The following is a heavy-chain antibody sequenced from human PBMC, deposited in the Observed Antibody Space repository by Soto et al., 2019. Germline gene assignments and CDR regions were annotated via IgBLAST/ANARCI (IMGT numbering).Heavy chain of an antibody. V-gene: IGHV5-10-1*01. D-gene: IGHD3-10*01. CDR3: ARHRAYYGSAAIYFDY. Sequence: GESLKISCKGSGYSFTGYWISWVRQMPGKGLEWMGRIDPSDSYTNYSPSFQGHVTISADKSISTAYLQWSSLMASDTAMYYCARHRAYYGSAAIYFDYWGQGTLVTVSS. CDR2: IDPSDSYT. J-gene: IGHJ4*02. CDR1: GYSFTGYW.